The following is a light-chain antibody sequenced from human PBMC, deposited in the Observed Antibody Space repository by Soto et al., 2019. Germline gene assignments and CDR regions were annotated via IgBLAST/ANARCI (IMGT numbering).Light chain of an antibody. V-gene: IGKV3-15*01. J-gene: IGKJ1*01. Sequence: EIVMTQSPATLSVSPGERSTLSRRASQSVSSNLAWYQQKPGQAPRLLIYGASTRATGVPARFSGSGSGTEFTLTISRLEPEDFAVYYCQQSHNWPRTFGQGTKVDI. CDR1: QSVSSN. CDR2: GAS. CDR3: QQSHNWPRT.